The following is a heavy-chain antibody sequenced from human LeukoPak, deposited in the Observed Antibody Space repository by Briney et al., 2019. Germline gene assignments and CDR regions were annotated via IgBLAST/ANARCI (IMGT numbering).Heavy chain of an antibody. V-gene: IGHV1-3*01. J-gene: IGHJ6*02. CDR1: GYTFTSYA. D-gene: IGHD3-3*01. Sequence: ASVKVSCKASGYTFTSYAMHWVRQAPGQRLEWVGWINAGNGNTKYSQKFQGRVTITRDTSASTAYMELSSLRSEDTAVYYCARTNVTIFGVVDPRYGMDVWGQGTTVTVSS. CDR2: INAGNGNT. CDR3: ARTNVTIFGVVDPRYGMDV.